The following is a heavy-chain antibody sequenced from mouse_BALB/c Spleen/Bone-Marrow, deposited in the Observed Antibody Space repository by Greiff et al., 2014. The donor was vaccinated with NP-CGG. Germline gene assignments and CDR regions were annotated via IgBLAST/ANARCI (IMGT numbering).Heavy chain of an antibody. CDR3: ARSTTVVVRYWYFDV. Sequence: QVQLQQSGAELVKPGASVKLSCKASGYTFTSYWMHWVKQRPGQGLEWIGEIDPSNGRTNYNEKFRNKATLTGDKSSSTAYMQLSSLTSEDSAVYYCARSTTVVVRYWYFDVWGAGTTVTVSS. CDR1: GYTFTSYW. V-gene: IGHV1S81*02. CDR2: IDPSNGRT. D-gene: IGHD1-1*01. J-gene: IGHJ1*01.